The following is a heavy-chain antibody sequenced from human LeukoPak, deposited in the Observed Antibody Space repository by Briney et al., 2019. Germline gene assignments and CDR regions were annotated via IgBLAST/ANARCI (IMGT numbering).Heavy chain of an antibody. D-gene: IGHD6-19*01. CDR2: ISSSSSTT. CDR3: AKDEWQWLAIDH. Sequence: GGSLRLSCAASGFTFSSYSMIWVRQAPGKGLEWVSYISSSSSTTYYADSVKGRFTISRDNAENSLYLHMNSLRDEDTAVYYCAKDEWQWLAIDHWGQGTLVTVSS. J-gene: IGHJ4*02. CDR1: GFTFSSYS. V-gene: IGHV3-48*02.